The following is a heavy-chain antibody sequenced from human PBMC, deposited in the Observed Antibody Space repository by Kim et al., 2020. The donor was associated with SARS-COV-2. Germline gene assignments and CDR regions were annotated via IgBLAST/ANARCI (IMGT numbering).Heavy chain of an antibody. CDR1: GYTFTHYG. J-gene: IGHJ4*02. Sequence: ASVKVSCKASGYTFTHYGINWVRQAPGQGLEWMGWINTNTGSPTYAQDFTGRFVFSLDTSVSTAYLQISSLKAEDTAVYYCARGYCSDGSCSPDYWGQGTLVTVSS. D-gene: IGHD2-15*01. CDR2: INTNTGSP. V-gene: IGHV7-4-1*02. CDR3: ARGYCSDGSCSPDY.